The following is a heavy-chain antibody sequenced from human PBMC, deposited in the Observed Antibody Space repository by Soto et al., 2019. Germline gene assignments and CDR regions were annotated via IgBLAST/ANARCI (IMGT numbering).Heavy chain of an antibody. CDR2: IKSKTDGGTT. V-gene: IGHV3-15*01. J-gene: IGHJ6*02. CDR3: TTDQIAVAGTKRYYYGMDV. Sequence: GGSLRLSCAASGFTFSNAWMSWVRQAPGKGLEWVGRIKSKTDGGTTDYAAPVKGRFTISRDDSKNTLFLQMNSLKTEDTAVYYCTTDQIAVAGTKRYYYGMDVWGQGTTVTVSS. CDR1: GFTFSNAW. D-gene: IGHD6-19*01.